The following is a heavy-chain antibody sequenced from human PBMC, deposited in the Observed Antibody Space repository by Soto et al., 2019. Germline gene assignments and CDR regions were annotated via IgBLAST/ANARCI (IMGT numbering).Heavy chain of an antibody. J-gene: IGHJ4*02. D-gene: IGHD3-3*01. V-gene: IGHV1-18*01. CDR2: ISAYNGNT. CDR1: GYTFTSYG. CDR3: ARLPVGPYYDFWSLSYFDY. Sequence: ASVKVSCKASGYTFTSYGISWVRQAPGQGLEWMGWISAYNGNTNYAQKLQGRVTMTTDTSTSTAYMELRSLRSDDTAVYYCARLPVGPYYDFWSLSYFDYWGQGTLVTVSS.